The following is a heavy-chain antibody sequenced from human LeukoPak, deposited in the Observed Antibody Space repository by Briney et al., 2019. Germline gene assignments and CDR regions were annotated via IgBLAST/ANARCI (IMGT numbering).Heavy chain of an antibody. CDR1: GFTFSDHY. CDR3: ARVLGYSGYDLAY. V-gene: IGHV3-72*01. D-gene: IGHD5-12*01. CDR2: TRNKANSYTT. J-gene: IGHJ4*02. Sequence: GSLRLSCAASGFTFSDHYMDWVRQAPGKGLEWVGRTRNKANSYTTEYAASVKGRFTISRDDSKNSLYLQMNSLKTGDTAVYYCARVLGYSGYDLAYWGQGTLVTVSS.